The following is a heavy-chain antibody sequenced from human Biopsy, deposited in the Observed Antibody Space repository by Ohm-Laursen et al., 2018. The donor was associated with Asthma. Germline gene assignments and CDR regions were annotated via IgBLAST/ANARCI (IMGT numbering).Heavy chain of an antibody. CDR1: GYTFRSYG. CDR2: ISPFTGDT. Sequence: ASVKASCKPSGYTFRSYGVSWVRQAPGQGLEWMGWISPFTGDTHFGQKFQGRVTMTTDTSTDTAYMELRSLRSDDTAVYYCARHPYNFGGFDYWGQGSLVLVSS. J-gene: IGHJ4*02. D-gene: IGHD5-24*01. CDR3: ARHPYNFGGFDY. V-gene: IGHV1-18*04.